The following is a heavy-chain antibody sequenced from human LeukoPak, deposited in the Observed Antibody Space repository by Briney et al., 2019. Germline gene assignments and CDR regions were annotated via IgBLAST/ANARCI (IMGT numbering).Heavy chain of an antibody. CDR3: ARDSSTSHSYNWFDP. Sequence: SETLSLTCTVSGGSISSYYWSWIRQPPGKGLEWVGYIYYSGSTNYNPSLKSRVTISVDTSKNQFSLKLSSVTAADTAVYYCARDSSTSHSYNWFDPWGQGTLVTVSS. CDR2: IYYSGST. V-gene: IGHV4-59*01. J-gene: IGHJ5*02. CDR1: GGSISSYY. D-gene: IGHD2-2*01.